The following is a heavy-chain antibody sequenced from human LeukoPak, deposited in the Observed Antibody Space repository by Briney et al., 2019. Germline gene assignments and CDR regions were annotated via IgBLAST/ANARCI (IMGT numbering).Heavy chain of an antibody. CDR3: ARGRTTVDRAFDY. CDR2: IYKTGST. J-gene: IGHJ4*02. CDR1: GGSISSTTYY. V-gene: IGHV4-39*01. Sequence: SETLSLTCTVSGGSISSTTYYWAWIRQPPGKGLEWIGSIYKTGSTNYSPSLKSRVFISVDTSNNQFSLNLSSVTAADTAVYYCARGRTTVDRAFDYWGQGTLVTVSS. D-gene: IGHD4-23*01.